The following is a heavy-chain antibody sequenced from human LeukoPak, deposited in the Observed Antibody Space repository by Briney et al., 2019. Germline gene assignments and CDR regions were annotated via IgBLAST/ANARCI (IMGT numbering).Heavy chain of an antibody. CDR2: ISSGGGVT. D-gene: IGHD3-16*01. CDR3: ARVGVGDWGSVWDH. V-gene: IGHV3-48*02. J-gene: IGHJ4*02. CDR1: DFTFRTYS. Sequence: GGSLRLSCGPSDFTFRTYSMIWARQTPGRGREWISYISSGGGVTHYAESVKGRFSISRDNAKNSLFLQMNRLKDEDTAVYYCARVGVGDWGSVWDHWGQGVRVTVSS.